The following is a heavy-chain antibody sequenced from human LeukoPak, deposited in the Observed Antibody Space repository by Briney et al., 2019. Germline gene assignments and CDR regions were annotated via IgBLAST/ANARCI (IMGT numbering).Heavy chain of an antibody. Sequence: PSETLSLTCTVSVGSISSSSYYWGRIPQPPGKGLEWIGIIYYSGSTYYHPSLKSRLTISVDTSKNQFSLKVSAVTATDTAVYYCARRGYCSSTSFYEYWFDPWGQGTLVTVSS. D-gene: IGHD2-2*01. J-gene: IGHJ5*02. CDR3: ARRGYCSSTSFYEYWFDP. V-gene: IGHV4-39*01. CDR1: VGSISSSSYY. CDR2: IYYSGST.